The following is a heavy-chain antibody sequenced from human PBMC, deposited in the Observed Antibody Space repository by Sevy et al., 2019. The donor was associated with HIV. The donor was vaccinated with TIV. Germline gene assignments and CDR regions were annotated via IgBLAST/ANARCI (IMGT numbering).Heavy chain of an antibody. V-gene: IGHV4-34*01. D-gene: IGHD2-15*01. CDR2: INHSGGT. CDR3: ARHCTGSSCSHAFNI. J-gene: IGHJ3*02. CDR1: GGSFSGYY. Sequence: SETLSLTCAVYGGSFSGYYWSWIRQPPGKGLEWIGEINHSGGTNYKPSLKSRVTISVDTSKNQFSLKLNSVTAADTAVYYCARHCTGSSCSHAFNIWGQGTMVTVSS.